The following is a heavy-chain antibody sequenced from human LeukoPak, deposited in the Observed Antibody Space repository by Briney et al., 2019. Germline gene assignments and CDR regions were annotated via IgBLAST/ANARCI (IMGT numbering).Heavy chain of an antibody. CDR1: GFTFSSYW. V-gene: IGHV3-74*01. CDR2: INSDGRST. CDR3: ARDSPGYYDSSGYHNAEYFQH. Sequence: GGSLRLSCAASGFTFSSYWMHWVRQAPGKGLVWVSRINSDGRSTNYADSVKGRFTISRDNAKNTLYLQMNSLRAEDTAVYYCARDSPGYYDSSGYHNAEYFQHWGQGTLVTVSS. D-gene: IGHD3-22*01. J-gene: IGHJ1*01.